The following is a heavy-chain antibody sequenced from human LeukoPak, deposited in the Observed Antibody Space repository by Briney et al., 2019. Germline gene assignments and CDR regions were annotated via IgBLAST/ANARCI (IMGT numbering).Heavy chain of an antibody. J-gene: IGHJ6*02. CDR2: IYYSGST. CDR1: GGSISSSSYY. Sequence: PSETLSLTCTVSGGSISSSSYYWGWIRQPPGKGLEWIGSIYYSGSTDYNPSLKSRVTISGDTSKNQFSLKLSSVTAADTAVYYCARVVSGTFLGGKAFYYCMDVWGQGTTVTVSS. CDR3: ARVVSGTFLGGKAFYYCMDV. D-gene: IGHD3-10*01. V-gene: IGHV4-39*07.